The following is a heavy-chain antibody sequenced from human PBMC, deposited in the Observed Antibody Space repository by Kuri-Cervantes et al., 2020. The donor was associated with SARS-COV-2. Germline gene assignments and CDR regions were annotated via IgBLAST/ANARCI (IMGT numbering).Heavy chain of an antibody. CDR3: ARGWRVLRFLEWFDYDAFDI. J-gene: IGHJ3*02. Sequence: ASVKVSCKASGYTFTSYYMHWVRQAPGQGLEWMGIINPSGGSTSYAQKFQGRVTMTRDTSTSTVYMELSSLRSEDTAVYYCARGWRVLRFLEWFDYDAFDIWGQGTMVTVSS. D-gene: IGHD3-3*01. CDR1: GYTFTSYY. V-gene: IGHV1-46*01. CDR2: INPSGGST.